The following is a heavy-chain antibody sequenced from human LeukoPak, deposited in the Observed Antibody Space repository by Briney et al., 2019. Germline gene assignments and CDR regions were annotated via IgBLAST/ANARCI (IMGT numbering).Heavy chain of an antibody. CDR1: GFTFSSNW. J-gene: IGHJ4*02. V-gene: IGHV3-7*01. CDR3: AKDGYSYGYTYYFDY. CDR2: IKPDGSAG. Sequence: GGSLRLSCATSGFTFSSNWMSWVRHVPGRGLDWVANIKPDGSAGYYAASVKGRFTVSRDNAKNSLYLQMNSLRVEDTAVYYCAKDGYSYGYTYYFDYWGQGTLVTVSS. D-gene: IGHD5-18*01.